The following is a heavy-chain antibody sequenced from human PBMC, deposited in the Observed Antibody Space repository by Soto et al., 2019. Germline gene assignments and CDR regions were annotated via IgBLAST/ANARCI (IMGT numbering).Heavy chain of an antibody. CDR1: GFTFNNYA. V-gene: IGHV3-23*01. D-gene: IGHD2-15*01. CDR3: AKRHCSGTSCYHFDY. Sequence: GGSLRLSCVASGFTFNNYAMSWVRQAPGKGLEWVSRISDSGNSTYHADSVKGRFTISRDNSKNTLYMQMNSLRAEDTAVYYCAKRHCSGTSCYHFDYWGQGTPVTVSS. CDR2: ISDSGNST. J-gene: IGHJ4*02.